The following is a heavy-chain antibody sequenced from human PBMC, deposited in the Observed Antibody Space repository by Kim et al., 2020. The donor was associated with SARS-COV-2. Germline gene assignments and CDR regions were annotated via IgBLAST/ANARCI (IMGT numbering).Heavy chain of an antibody. V-gene: IGHV4-39*01. CDR1: GGSISSSSYY. D-gene: IGHD3-3*01. CDR3: ARLVNDFWSGHRRDSCFDS. Sequence: SETLSLTCTVSGGSISSSSYYWGWIRQPPGKGLEWIGSIYYSGSTYYNPSLKSRVTISVDTSKNQFSLKLSSVTAADTAVYYCARLVNDFWSGHRRDSCFDSWGPGTLVTVSS. CDR2: IYYSGST. J-gene: IGHJ4*02.